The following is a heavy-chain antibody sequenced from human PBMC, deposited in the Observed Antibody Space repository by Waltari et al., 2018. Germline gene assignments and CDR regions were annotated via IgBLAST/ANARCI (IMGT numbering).Heavy chain of an antibody. CDR3: ARAPPHYYPYLDV. D-gene: IGHD3-10*01. CDR2: IYHSGST. J-gene: IGHJ6*03. Sequence: LTCAVSGGSISSGGYSWSWIRQPPGKGLEWIGYIYHSGSTYYNPSLKSRVTISVDRSKNQFSLKLSSVTAADTAVYYCARAPPHYYPYLDVWGKGTTVTISS. CDR1: GGSISSGGYS. V-gene: IGHV4-30-2*01.